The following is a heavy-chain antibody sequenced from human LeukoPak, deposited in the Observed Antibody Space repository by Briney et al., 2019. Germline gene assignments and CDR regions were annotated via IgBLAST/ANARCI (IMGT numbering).Heavy chain of an antibody. CDR2: IYYSGST. CDR1: GGSISSSSYY. CDR3: ARGHGAAAGY. J-gene: IGHJ4*02. D-gene: IGHD6-13*01. Sequence: SETLSLTCTVSGGSISSSSYYWGWIRQPPGKGLEWIGSIYYSGSTYYNPSLKSRVTISVDTSKNQFSLKLSSVTAADTAVYYCARGHGAAAGYWGQGTLVTVSS. V-gene: IGHV4-39*07.